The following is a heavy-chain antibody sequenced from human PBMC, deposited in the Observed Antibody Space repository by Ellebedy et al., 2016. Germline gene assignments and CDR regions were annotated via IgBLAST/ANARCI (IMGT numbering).Heavy chain of an antibody. CDR2: VFHTGTT. CDR3: AKWNGGWYAFEV. J-gene: IGHJ3*01. CDR1: GVSLSSDY. Sequence: SETLSLTCSVSGVSLSSDYWNWIRRPPGKGLKWIGYVFHTGTTNYNPSLKSRVTMSVDTSKSQFSLRLTSVTAADTAVYYCAKWNGGWYAFEVWGQGTMVTVSS. V-gene: IGHV4-59*01. D-gene: IGHD6-19*01.